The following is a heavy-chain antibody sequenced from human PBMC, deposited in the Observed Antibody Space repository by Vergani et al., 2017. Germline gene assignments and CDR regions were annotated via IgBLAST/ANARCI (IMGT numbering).Heavy chain of an antibody. CDR1: GFTLSNYD. CDR3: AKHFRGWGIDY. J-gene: IGHJ4*02. D-gene: IGHD3-16*01. CDR2: IHFDGSNQ. V-gene: IGHV3-30*02. Sequence: QVQLVESGGGVVQRGGSLRLSCATSGFTLSNYDMQWIRQGPGKGLDFLAFIHFDGSNQYYADSVKGRFTLSRDFSKTTLYLQMNSLRNDDTATYYCAKHFRGWGIDYWGQGTQVIVSS.